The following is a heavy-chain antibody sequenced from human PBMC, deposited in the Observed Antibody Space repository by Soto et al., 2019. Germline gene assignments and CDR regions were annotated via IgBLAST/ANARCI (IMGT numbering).Heavy chain of an antibody. J-gene: IGHJ4*02. D-gene: IGHD6-19*01. Sequence: QVQLVQSGAEMKKPGASVKVSCKASGYTFTSYGISWMRQAPGQGLEWMGWISAYNGNTNYAQMLQVRVTMTTDTSTSTAYMEPRSLTSDDTAVYYCARDLAAGLVDYWGQGTLVTVSS. CDR3: ARDLAAGLVDY. CDR2: ISAYNGNT. CDR1: GYTFTSYG. V-gene: IGHV1-18*01.